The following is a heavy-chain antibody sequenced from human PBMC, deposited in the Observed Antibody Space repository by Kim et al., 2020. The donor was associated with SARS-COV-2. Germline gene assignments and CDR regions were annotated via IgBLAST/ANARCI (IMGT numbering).Heavy chain of an antibody. J-gene: IGHJ3*02. CDR1: GGSFSGYY. CDR2: INHSGST. CDR3: ARGRSLRFLEWLLMADDAFDI. D-gene: IGHD3-3*01. Sequence: SETLSLTCAVYGGSFSGYYWSWIRQPPGKGLEWIGEINHSGSTNYNPSLKSRVTISVDTSKNQFSLKLSSVTAADTAVYYCARGRSLRFLEWLLMADDAFDIWGQGTMVTVSS. V-gene: IGHV4-34*01.